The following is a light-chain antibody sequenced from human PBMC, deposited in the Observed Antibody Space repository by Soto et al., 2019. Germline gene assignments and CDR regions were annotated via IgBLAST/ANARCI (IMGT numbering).Light chain of an antibody. V-gene: IGKV3-20*01. CDR3: QQYGSSPRT. CDR1: QSVSSNY. Sequence: ENVLTQSPGTVSLSPGERATLSCRASQSVSSNYLAWYQQKPGQAPRLLIYDASSRATGIPDRFSGSGSGTDFTLTISRLEPEDFAVYYCQQYGSSPRTFGQGTKVDIK. J-gene: IGKJ1*01. CDR2: DAS.